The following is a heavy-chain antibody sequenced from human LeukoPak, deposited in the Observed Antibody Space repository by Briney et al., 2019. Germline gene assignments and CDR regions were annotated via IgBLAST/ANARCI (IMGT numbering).Heavy chain of an antibody. J-gene: IGHJ5*02. CDR2: TNPNTGDT. CDR3: GRGNKSFDP. CDR1: GYTFTAYY. Sequence: GASVKVSCKASGYTFTAYYVHWVRQAPGQGLEWIGWTNPNTGDTNYAPKFQGRVTMIKDTSTNSAYMELNKLTSDDTAVYYCGRGNKSFDPWGQGTLVTVSS. V-gene: IGHV1-2*02.